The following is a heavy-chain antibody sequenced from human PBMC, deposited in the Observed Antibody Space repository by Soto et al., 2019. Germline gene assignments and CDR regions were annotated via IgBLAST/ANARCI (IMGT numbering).Heavy chain of an antibody. CDR2: IIPIFGTA. J-gene: IGHJ6*02. V-gene: IGHV1-69*12. CDR1: GGTFSIYA. Sequence: QVQLVQSGAEVKKPGSSVKVSCKASGGTFSIYAISWVRQAPGQGLEWMGGIIPIFGTANYAQKFQGRVTITADESTITAHMDVSSLRSEDTAVYYCASARYSSAYYHGLDVWGQGTTVTVSS. CDR3: ASARYSSAYYHGLDV. D-gene: IGHD5-18*01.